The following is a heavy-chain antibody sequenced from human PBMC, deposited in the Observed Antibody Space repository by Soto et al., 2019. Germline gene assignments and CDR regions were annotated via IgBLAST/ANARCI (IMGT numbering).Heavy chain of an antibody. CDR3: ARGHYYDTSGKPGAFDI. CDR2: LYYTGST. V-gene: IGHV4-59*01. CDR1: GGSISSYS. Sequence: PSETLSLTCTVSGGSISSYSWSWIRQPPGKGLEWIGYLYYTGSTNYNPSLKSRVTISVDTSKNQFPLKLNSVTAADTAVYYCARGHYYDTSGKPGAFDIWGQGTMVPVS. J-gene: IGHJ3*02. D-gene: IGHD3-22*01.